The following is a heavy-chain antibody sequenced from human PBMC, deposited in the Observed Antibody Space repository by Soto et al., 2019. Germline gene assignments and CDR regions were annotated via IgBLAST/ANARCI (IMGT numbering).Heavy chain of an antibody. J-gene: IGHJ4*02. CDR3: GKETGYQVYYFDY. CDR2: ISGSGGST. CDR1: GFTFSSYA. D-gene: IGHD3-16*02. V-gene: IGHV3-23*01. Sequence: PGWSLRLACAASGFTFSSYAMSWVRQAPGKGLEWVSAISGSGGSTYYADSVKGRFTISRDNSKNTLYLQMNSLRAEDTAVYYCGKETGYQVYYFDYWGQGNLVTVSS.